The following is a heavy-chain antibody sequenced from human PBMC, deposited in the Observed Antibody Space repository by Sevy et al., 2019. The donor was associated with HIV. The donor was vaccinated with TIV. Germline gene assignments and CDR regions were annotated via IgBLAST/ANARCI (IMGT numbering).Heavy chain of an antibody. CDR2: ISPYNDKT. CDR1: GYNFKTYG. D-gene: IGHD3-9*01. J-gene: IGHJ4*02. Sequence: ASVKVSCKASGYNFKTYGITWLRQAPGEGFEWMGWISPYNDKTQYEQKFQGRVTMTTDTSTKTVYMELTSLGSDDTAVYYCARGGSSYDVLTYYDHWGKGTLVTVSS. V-gene: IGHV1-18*01. CDR3: ARGGSSYDVLTYYDH.